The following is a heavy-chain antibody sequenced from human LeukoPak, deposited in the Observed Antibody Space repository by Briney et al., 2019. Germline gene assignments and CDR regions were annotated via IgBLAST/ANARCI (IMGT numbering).Heavy chain of an antibody. V-gene: IGHV4-39*01. Sequence: SETLSLTCTVSGGSISTSSYYWGWIRQPPGQGLEWIVSIYYSGSTYDNPSLKSRLTISVHRSKHQFSLKLSSLTAADSAVYYCASAAQTLGYCSGGSCYSSRSFDYWGQGTLVTVSS. CDR2: IYYSGST. CDR1: GGSISTSSYY. J-gene: IGHJ4*02. D-gene: IGHD2-15*01. CDR3: ASAAQTLGYCSGGSCYSSRSFDY.